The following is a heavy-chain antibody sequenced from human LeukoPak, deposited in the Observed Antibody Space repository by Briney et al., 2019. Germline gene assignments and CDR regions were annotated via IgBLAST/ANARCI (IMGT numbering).Heavy chain of an antibody. CDR1: GLTVSSNY. V-gene: IGHV3-66*01. J-gene: IGHJ6*04. Sequence: PGGSLRLSCAASGLTVSSNYMTWVRQAPGKGLEWVSVFYSGGTTYYADSVKGRFTISRDNSKNTLYLQMNSLRAEDTAVYYCAELGITMIGGVWGKGTTVTISS. CDR2: FYSGGTT. D-gene: IGHD3-10*02. CDR3: AELGITMIGGV.